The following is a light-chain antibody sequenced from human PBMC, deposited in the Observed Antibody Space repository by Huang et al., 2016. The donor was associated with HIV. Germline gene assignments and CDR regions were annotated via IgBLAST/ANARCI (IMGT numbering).Light chain of an antibody. CDR2: WAS. CDR1: QAVLKNSNKKNY. Sequence: DIETTQSPDSLTVSLGARAIINCKSSQAVLKNSNKKNYLAWYQQRPGHPPKVLSYWASSRESGVPDRFSGSGSGTDFNLTISSLQPEDLAVYYCQQYYSPPYTFGQGTRLEI. CDR3: QQYYSPPYT. J-gene: IGKJ2*01. V-gene: IGKV4-1*01.